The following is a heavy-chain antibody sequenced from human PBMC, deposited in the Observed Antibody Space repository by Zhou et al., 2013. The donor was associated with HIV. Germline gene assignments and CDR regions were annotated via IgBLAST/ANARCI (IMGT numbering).Heavy chain of an antibody. V-gene: IGHV1-2*02. CDR2: INPNSGGT. CDR1: GYTLADLA. J-gene: IGHJ4*02. Sequence: QVQLVQSGAEVKSPGASVKVSCKVFGYTLADLAIHWVRLPPGQGLEWMGWINPNSGGTNYAQKFQGRVTMTRDTSISTAYMELSRLRSDDTAVYYCARARYYYGSGSYYPFDYWGQGTLVTVSS. CDR3: ARARYYYGSGSYYPFDY. D-gene: IGHD3-10*01.